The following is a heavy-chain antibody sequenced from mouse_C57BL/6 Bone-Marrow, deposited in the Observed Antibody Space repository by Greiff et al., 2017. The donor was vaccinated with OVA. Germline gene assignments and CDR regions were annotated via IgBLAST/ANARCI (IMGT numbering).Heavy chain of an antibody. J-gene: IGHJ3*02. CDR2: IYPGSGSN. V-gene: IGHV1-55*01. CDR3: ASEGRGSSPE. D-gene: IGHD1-1*01. Sequence: QVQLQQPGAELVKPGASVKMSCKASGYTFTSYWITWVKQRPGQGLEWIGDIYPGSGSNNYNEKFKSKATLTVDTSSSTAYMQLSSLTSEDSAVYYCASEGRGSSPEWGQGTLVTVSA. CDR1: GYTFTSYW.